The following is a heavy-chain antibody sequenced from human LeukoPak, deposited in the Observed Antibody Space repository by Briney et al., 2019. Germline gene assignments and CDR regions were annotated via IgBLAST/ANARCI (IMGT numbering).Heavy chain of an antibody. CDR2: INHSGST. CDR1: GYSISSGYY. CDR3: AREPSGYVWGSYRYTFNDAFDI. V-gene: IGHV4-38-2*02. J-gene: IGHJ3*02. D-gene: IGHD3-16*02. Sequence: SETLSLTCAVSGYSISSGYYWGWIRQPPGKGLEWIGEINHSGSTNYNPSLKSRVTISVDTSKNQFSLKLSSVTAADTAVYYCAREPSGYVWGSYRYTFNDAFDIWGQGTMVTVSS.